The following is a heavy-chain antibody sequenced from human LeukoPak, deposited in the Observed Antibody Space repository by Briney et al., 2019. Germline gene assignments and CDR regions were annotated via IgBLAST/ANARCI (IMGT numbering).Heavy chain of an antibody. CDR2: ISAYNGNT. CDR3: ARGDCSSTSCYTVTSRFDP. J-gene: IGHJ5*02. D-gene: IGHD2-2*02. Sequence: ASVKVSCKASGYTFTSYGINWVRQAPGQGLEWMGWISAYNGNTNYAQKLQGRVTMTTDTSTSTAYMELRSLRSDDSAVYYCARGDCSSTSCYTVTSRFDPWGQGTLVTVSS. CDR1: GYTFTSYG. V-gene: IGHV1-18*01.